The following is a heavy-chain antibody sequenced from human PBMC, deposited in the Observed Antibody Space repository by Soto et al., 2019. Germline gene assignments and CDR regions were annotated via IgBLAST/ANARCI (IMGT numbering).Heavy chain of an antibody. J-gene: IGHJ5*02. CDR3: ARGAEWLLYGNWFDP. Sequence: PSETLSLTCTVSGGSISSYHWSWTRQPPGKGLEWIGYIYYSGSTNYNPSLKSRVTISVDTSKNQFSLKLSSVTAADTAEYYCARGAEWLLYGNWFDPWGQGTLVTVSS. CDR1: GGSISSYH. V-gene: IGHV4-59*01. D-gene: IGHD3-3*01. CDR2: IYYSGST.